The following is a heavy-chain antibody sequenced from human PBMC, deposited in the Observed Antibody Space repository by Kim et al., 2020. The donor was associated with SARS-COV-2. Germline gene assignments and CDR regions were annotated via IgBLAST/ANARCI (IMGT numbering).Heavy chain of an antibody. V-gene: IGHV3-53*01. CDR1: GFTVSSNY. D-gene: IGHD4-17*01. CDR3: ARDDPTTVTRGSYYYGMDV. CDR2: IYSGGST. J-gene: IGHJ6*02. Sequence: GGSLRLSCAASGFTVSSNYMSWVRQAPGKGLEWVSVIYSGGSTYYADSVKGRFTISRDNSKNTLYLQMNSLRAEDTAVYYCARDDPTTVTRGSYYYGMDVWGQGTTVTVSS.